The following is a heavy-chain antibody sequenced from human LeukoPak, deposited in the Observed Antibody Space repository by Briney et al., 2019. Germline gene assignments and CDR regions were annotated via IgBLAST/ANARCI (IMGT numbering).Heavy chain of an antibody. CDR3: ASTRRYCTNGVCSWYFDL. V-gene: IGHV3-74*03. J-gene: IGHJ2*01. Sequence: GGSLRLSCAASGFTFSNYWMHWVRQASGKGLVWVSHINSNGGDTKYADSVKGRLTISRDNAKNTLYLQMNSLRGDDTAVYYCASTRRYCTNGVCSWYFDLWGRGTLVTVSS. CDR2: INSNGGDT. CDR1: GFTFSNYW. D-gene: IGHD2-8*01.